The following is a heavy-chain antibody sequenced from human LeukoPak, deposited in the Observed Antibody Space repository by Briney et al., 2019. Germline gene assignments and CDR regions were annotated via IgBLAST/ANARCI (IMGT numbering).Heavy chain of an antibody. Sequence: GGSLRLSCAASGFTVSGNYMSWVRQAPGKGLEWVSVIYSDASTYYADSVKGRFTISRDNSKNTLYLQMNSLRAEDTAVYYCARPPNVGSSWSLLFFDYWGQGTLVTVSS. J-gene: IGHJ4*02. D-gene: IGHD6-13*01. V-gene: IGHV3-66*02. CDR1: GFTVSGNY. CDR2: IYSDAST. CDR3: ARPPNVGSSWSLLFFDY.